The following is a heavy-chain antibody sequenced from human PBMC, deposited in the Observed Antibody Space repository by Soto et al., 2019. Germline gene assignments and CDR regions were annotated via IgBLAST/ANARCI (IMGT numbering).Heavy chain of an antibody. CDR3: GTGSSWTKVES. Sequence: QVQLVQSGAEVKKPGSSVKVSCKASGGTLSRSAISWVRQAPGQGLEWMGGIIPIFGPAIYAQKFRGRVSIIADESTRTAYMGMSSLRSDDTAVYYCGTGSSWTKVESWGQGTLVTVSS. D-gene: IGHD6-13*01. CDR2: IIPIFGPA. V-gene: IGHV1-69*01. CDR1: GGTLSRSA. J-gene: IGHJ4*02.